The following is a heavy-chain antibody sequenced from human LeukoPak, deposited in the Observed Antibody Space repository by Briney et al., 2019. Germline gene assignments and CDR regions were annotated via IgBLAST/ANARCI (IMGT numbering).Heavy chain of an antibody. Sequence: GGSLRLSCAASGFTFSSYGMHWVRQAPGKGLEWVAVISYDGSNKYYADSVKGRFTISRDNSKNTLYLQMNSLRAEDTAVYYCAEVTSSYYYGMDVWGQGTTVTVSS. CDR1: GFTFSSYG. CDR3: AEVTSSYYYGMDV. CDR2: ISYDGSNK. V-gene: IGHV3-30*18. D-gene: IGHD6-6*01. J-gene: IGHJ6*02.